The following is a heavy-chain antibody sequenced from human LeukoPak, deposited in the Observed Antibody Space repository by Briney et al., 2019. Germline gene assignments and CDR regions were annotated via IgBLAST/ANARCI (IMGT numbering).Heavy chain of an antibody. Sequence: SETLSLTCAVYGGSFSGYYWSWIRQPPGKGLGWIGEIDHSGSTNYNPSLKSRVTISVDTSKNQFSLKLSSVTAADTAVYYCARGYYDFWSGCLDYWGQGTLVTVSS. CDR1: GGSFSGYY. V-gene: IGHV4-34*01. CDR3: ARGYYDFWSGCLDY. J-gene: IGHJ4*02. D-gene: IGHD3-3*01. CDR2: IDHSGST.